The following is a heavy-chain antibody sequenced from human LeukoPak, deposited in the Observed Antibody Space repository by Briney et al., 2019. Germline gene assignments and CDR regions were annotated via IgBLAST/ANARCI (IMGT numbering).Heavy chain of an antibody. D-gene: IGHD2-15*01. V-gene: IGHV1-2*06. CDR2: TNPNSGGT. CDR1: GYTFTGYY. CDR3: ARDRDCSGGSCVDI. Sequence: ASVKVSCKASGYTFTGYYMHWVRQAPGQGLEWMGRTNPNSGGTNYAQKFQGRVTMTRDTSISTAYMELSRLRSDDTAVYYCARDRDCSGGSCVDIWGQGTMVTVSS. J-gene: IGHJ3*02.